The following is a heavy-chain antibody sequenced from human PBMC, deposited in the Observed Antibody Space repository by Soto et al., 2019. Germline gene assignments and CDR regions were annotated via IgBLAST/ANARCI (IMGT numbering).Heavy chain of an antibody. CDR1: GFTFSSYW. CDR3: ARMDQQQVTFDY. CDR2: INEDGSEK. V-gene: IGHV3-7*01. J-gene: IGHJ4*02. Sequence: GGSLRLSCAASGFTFSSYWMSWVRQAPGKGLEWVANINEDGSEKYYVDSVKGRFTISRDNAKISLYMQMNSLRAEDTAVYYCARMDQQQVTFDYWGQGTLVTVSS. D-gene: IGHD6-13*01.